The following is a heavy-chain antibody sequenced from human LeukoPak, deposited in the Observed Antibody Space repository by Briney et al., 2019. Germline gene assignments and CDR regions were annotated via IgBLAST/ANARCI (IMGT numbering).Heavy chain of an antibody. CDR2: ISAYNGNT. Sequence: GASVKVSCKASGYTFTSYGISWVRQAPGQGLEWMGWISAYNGNTNYAQKLQGRVTMTTDTSTSTAYMELRSLRSDDTAVYYCARTSPDYYDSSGANFDYWGQGTLVTVSS. CDR1: GYTFTSYG. D-gene: IGHD3-22*01. CDR3: ARTSPDYYDSSGANFDY. J-gene: IGHJ4*02. V-gene: IGHV1-18*01.